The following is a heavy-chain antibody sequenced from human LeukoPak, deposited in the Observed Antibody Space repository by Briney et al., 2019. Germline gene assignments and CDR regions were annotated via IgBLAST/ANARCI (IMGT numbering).Heavy chain of an antibody. J-gene: IGHJ4*02. V-gene: IGHV1-18*01. CDR3: ARDGAAVAGSHLDY. Sequence: ASVKVSCKASGGTFSSYAISWVRQAPGQGLEWMGWISAYNGHTNYAQNLQGRVTMTIDTSTSTAYMELRSLRSDDTAVYHCARDGAAVAGSHLDYWGQAALVTVSS. CDR1: GGTFSSYA. CDR2: ISAYNGHT. D-gene: IGHD6-19*01.